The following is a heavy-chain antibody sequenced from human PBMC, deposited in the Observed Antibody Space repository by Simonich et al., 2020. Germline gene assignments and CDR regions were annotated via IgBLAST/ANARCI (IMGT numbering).Heavy chain of an antibody. Sequence: QVQLVQSGAEVKKPGASVKVSCKASGYTFTSYGISWVRQAPGQGLEWMGWKSARIGNKNYAQKLQGRVTVTTDTSTSTAYMELRSLRSDDTAVYYCARSTTGTTAFDIWGQGTMVTVSS. CDR2: KSARIGNK. J-gene: IGHJ3*02. CDR1: GYTFTSYG. V-gene: IGHV1-18*01. CDR3: ARSTTGTTAFDI. D-gene: IGHD1-1*01.